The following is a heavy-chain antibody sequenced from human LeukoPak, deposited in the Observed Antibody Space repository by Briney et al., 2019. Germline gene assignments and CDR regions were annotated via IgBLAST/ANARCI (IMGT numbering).Heavy chain of an antibody. Sequence: ASVKVSCKGSGYSFTSYWIGWVRQMPGKGLEWMGIIYPGDSDTRYSPSFQGQVTISADKSISTAYLQWSSLKASDTAMYYCAIIPREAAHQGNYFDYWGQGTLVTVSS. CDR1: GYSFTSYW. J-gene: IGHJ4*02. CDR3: AIIPREAAHQGNYFDY. D-gene: IGHD6-6*01. CDR2: IYPGDSDT. V-gene: IGHV5-51*01.